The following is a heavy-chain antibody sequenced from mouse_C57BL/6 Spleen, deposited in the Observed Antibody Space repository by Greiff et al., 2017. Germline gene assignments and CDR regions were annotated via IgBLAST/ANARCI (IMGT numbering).Heavy chain of an antibody. CDR3: TGEGPFDY. Sequence: QVQLQQSGAELVRPGASVTLSCKASGYTFTDYEMHWVKQTPVHGLEWIGAIDPETGGTAYNQKFNGKAILTADKSSSTAYMELRSLTSENSAVYYCTGEGPFDYWGQGTTLTVSS. V-gene: IGHV1-15*01. CDR1: GYTFTDYE. J-gene: IGHJ2*01. CDR2: IDPETGGT.